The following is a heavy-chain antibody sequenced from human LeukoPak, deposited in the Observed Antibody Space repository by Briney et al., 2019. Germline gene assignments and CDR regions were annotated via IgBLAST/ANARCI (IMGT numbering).Heavy chain of an antibody. CDR1: GGSISSSSYY. J-gene: IGHJ4*02. Sequence: SETLSLTCTVSGGSISSSSYYWGWIRQPPGKGLEWIGSIYYSGSTYYNPSLKSRVTISVDTSKNQFSLKLSSVTAADTAVYYCASRVYDYIWGNYRLDWGQGTLVTVSS. V-gene: IGHV4-39*07. CDR2: IYYSGST. D-gene: IGHD3-16*02. CDR3: ASRVYDYIWGNYRLD.